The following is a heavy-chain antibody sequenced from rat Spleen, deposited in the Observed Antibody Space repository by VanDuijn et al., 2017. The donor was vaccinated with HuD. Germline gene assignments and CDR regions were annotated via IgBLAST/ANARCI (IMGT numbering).Heavy chain of an antibody. CDR2: IWAGGTT. V-gene: IGHV2-72*01. Sequence: QVQLKESGPGLVQPSQTLSLTCTVSGFSLISHSVHWVRQPLGKGLVWMGTIWAGGTTNYNSAVQSRLSISRDTSKSQVFLKMNSLQPEDSAIYFCVRGSAFFDYWGQGVMVTVSS. CDR3: VRGSAFFDY. D-gene: IGHD3-3*01. CDR1: GFSLISHS. J-gene: IGHJ2*01.